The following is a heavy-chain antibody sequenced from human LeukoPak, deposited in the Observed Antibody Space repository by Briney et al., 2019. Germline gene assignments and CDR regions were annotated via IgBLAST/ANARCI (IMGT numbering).Heavy chain of an antibody. CDR2: IYYSGST. CDR3: ARGLCSGGSCYTRDGTRDYYYMDV. J-gene: IGHJ6*03. D-gene: IGHD2-15*01. CDR1: GGSISSYY. Sequence: PSETLSLTCTVSGGSISSYYWSWIRQPPGKGLEWIGYIYYSGSTNYNPSLKSRVTISVDTSKNQFSLKLSSVTAADTAVYYCARGLCSGGSCYTRDGTRDYYYMDVWGKGTTVTVSS. V-gene: IGHV4-59*12.